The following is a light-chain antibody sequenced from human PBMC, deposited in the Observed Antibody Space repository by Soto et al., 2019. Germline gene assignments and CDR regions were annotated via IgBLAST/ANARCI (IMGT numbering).Light chain of an antibody. CDR3: SSFARSPVV. V-gene: IGLV2-8*01. CDR2: EVS. CDR1: SSDVGDYNY. J-gene: IGLJ2*01. Sequence: QSALTQPPSASGSLGQSVTIPCTGTSSDVGDYNYVSWYQQHPGKAPKLMIYEVSNRPSGVPDRFSGSKSGNTASMSVSGVQDEDDADYCCSSFARSPVVFGGGTKLTVL.